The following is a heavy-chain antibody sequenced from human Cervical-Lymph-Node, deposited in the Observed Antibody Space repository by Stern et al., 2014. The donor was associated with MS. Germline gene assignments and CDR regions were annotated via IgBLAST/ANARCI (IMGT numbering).Heavy chain of an antibody. V-gene: IGHV1-18*01. D-gene: IGHD2-2*02. CDR1: GYTFTSFG. CDR2: ISGYNGDT. CDR3: ARGPYCSSTSCYTNGYYFYGLDV. J-gene: IGHJ6*02. Sequence: VQLVESGTEVRKPGASVQVSCRASGYTFTSFGISWVRRTPGQGLEFMGWISGYNGDTKYSQKFQGRVVLTTDTSTSTAYMDLTSLRSDDTAMYYCARGPYCSSTSCYTNGYYFYGLDVWGQGTTVTVSS.